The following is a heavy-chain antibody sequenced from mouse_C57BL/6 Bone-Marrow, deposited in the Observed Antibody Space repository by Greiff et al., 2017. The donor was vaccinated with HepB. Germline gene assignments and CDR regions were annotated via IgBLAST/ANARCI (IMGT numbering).Heavy chain of an antibody. J-gene: IGHJ4*01. Sequence: QVQLQQPGAELVRPGSSVKLSCKASGYTFTSYWMHWVKQRPIQGLEWIGNIDPSDSETHYNQKFKDKATLTVDKSSSTAYMQLSSRTSEDSAVYDCARNPPYYSNSYYDMDYWGKGTSVTVSS. CDR1: GYTFTSYW. CDR2: IDPSDSET. D-gene: IGHD2-5*01. CDR3: ARNPPYYSNSYYDMDY. V-gene: IGHV1-52*01.